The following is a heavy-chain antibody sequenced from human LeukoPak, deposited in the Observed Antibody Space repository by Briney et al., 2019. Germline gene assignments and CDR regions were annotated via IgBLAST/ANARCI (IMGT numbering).Heavy chain of an antibody. CDR3: AANLGLAVAGITY. J-gene: IGHJ4*02. CDR2: IIPIFGTA. Sequence: ASVKVSCKASGGTFSSYAISWVRQAPGQGLEWMGRIIPIFGTANYAQKFQGRVTITTDESTSTAYMELSSLRSEDTAVYYCAANLGLAVAGITYWGQGTLVTVSS. V-gene: IGHV1-69*05. D-gene: IGHD6-19*01. CDR1: GGTFSSYA.